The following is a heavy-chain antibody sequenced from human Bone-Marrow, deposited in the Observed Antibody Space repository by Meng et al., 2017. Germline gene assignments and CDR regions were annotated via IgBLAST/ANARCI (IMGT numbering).Heavy chain of an antibody. CDR2: ISYDGSNK. D-gene: IGHD2-15*01. J-gene: IGHJ4*02. CDR1: GFTFSSYA. Sequence: HVRLGVSGGGVRLRGTSLRLSWAASGFTFSSYAMHWVRQAPGKWLEWVAVISYDGSNKYYADSVKGRFTISRDNSKNTLYLQMNSLRAEDTAVYYCARDRGGIDYWGQGTLVTVSS. CDR3: ARDRGGIDY. V-gene: IGHV3-30*01.